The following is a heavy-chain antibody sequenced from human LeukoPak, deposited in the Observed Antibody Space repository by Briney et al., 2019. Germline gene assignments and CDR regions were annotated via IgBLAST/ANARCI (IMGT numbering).Heavy chain of an antibody. D-gene: IGHD6-13*01. Sequence: GRSLGLSCAASGFTFTSYAMHWVRQPPGKGLEWVAVISYDGNKKYYADSVKGRFTVSRDNSKSTLYLQMNSLKTEDTAVYYCTTIAAAGYYDFRGQGTLVTVSS. V-gene: IGHV3-30-3*01. J-gene: IGHJ4*02. CDR1: GFTFTSYA. CDR2: ISYDGNKK. CDR3: TTIAAAGYYDF.